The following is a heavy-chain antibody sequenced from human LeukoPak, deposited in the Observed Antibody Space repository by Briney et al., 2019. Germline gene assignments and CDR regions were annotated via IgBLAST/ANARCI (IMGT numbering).Heavy chain of an antibody. CDR1: GGSITSSSYY. CDR3: ARALGIVAALDYYYMDV. D-gene: IGHD5-12*01. J-gene: IGHJ6*03. CDR2: IYYTGNT. Sequence: PSETLSLTCTVSGGSITSSSYYWGWIRQPPGKGLELIGNIYYTGNTYYNPSLKSRVTISVDTSKNLFSLNLTSVTAADTAVYYCARALGIVAALDYYYMDVWGKGTTVTVSS. V-gene: IGHV4-39*01.